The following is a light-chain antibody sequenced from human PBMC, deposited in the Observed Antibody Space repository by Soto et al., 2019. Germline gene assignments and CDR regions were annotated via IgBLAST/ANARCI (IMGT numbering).Light chain of an antibody. V-gene: IGKV3-11*01. CDR3: QQRGYT. CDR2: DAS. J-gene: IGKJ2*01. Sequence: EIVLTQSPATLSLSPGERATLSRRASQSVSSYLAWYQQKPGQAPRLLIYDASTRATGIPARFRGSGSGTDFTLSISSLEPEDFAVYYCQQRGYTFGQGTKLEIK. CDR1: QSVSSY.